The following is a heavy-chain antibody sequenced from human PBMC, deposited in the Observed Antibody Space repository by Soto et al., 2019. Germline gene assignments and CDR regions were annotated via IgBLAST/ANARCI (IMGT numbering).Heavy chain of an antibody. CDR3: AKARSYTTHCYVPDS. Sequence: GGSLRLSCAASGFTFTTYTMSWVRQAPGKGLEWVSVISGSGGRPSYADSVQGRFIISRDNPKSTLYLQMNSLRAEDTAMYYCAKARSYTTHCYVPDSWGQGTLVTV. D-gene: IGHD3-16*01. CDR2: ISGSGGRP. CDR1: GFTFTTYT. J-gene: IGHJ5*01. V-gene: IGHV3-23*01.